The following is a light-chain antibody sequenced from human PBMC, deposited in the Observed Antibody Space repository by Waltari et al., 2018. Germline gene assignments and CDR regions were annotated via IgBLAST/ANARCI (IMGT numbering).Light chain of an antibody. Sequence: GEGATLSGRASQSVRRTLAWYQQKPGQAPRLLIYGASRRATGIPDRFSGSGSGTDFSLTISRLEPDDSAVYFCQHYVSLPATFGQGTKVEIK. CDR1: QSVRRT. CDR3: QHYVSLPAT. CDR2: GAS. V-gene: IGKV3-20*01. J-gene: IGKJ1*01.